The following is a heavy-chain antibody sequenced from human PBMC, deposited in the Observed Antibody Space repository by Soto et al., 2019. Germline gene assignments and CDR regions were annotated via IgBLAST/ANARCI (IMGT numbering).Heavy chain of an antibody. CDR2: IIPIFGTA. CDR3: ARVIPNYDILTGYSSGGWFDP. J-gene: IGHJ5*02. CDR1: GGTFSSYA. Sequence: QVQRVQSGAEVKKPGSSVKVSCKASGGTFSSYAISWVRQAPGQGLEWMGGIIPIFGTANYAQKFQGRVTITADESTSTAYMELSSLRSEDTPVYYCARVIPNYDILTGYSSGGWFDPWGQGTLVTVSS. V-gene: IGHV1-69*12. D-gene: IGHD3-9*01.